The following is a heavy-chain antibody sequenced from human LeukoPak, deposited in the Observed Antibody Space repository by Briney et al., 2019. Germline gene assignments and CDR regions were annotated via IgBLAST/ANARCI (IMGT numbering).Heavy chain of an antibody. D-gene: IGHD6-13*01. CDR1: GGTFSSYA. CDR2: IIPIFGTA. CDR3: ALSLASSSWYIFDY. J-gene: IGHJ4*02. V-gene: IGHV1-69*05. Sequence: SVKVSCKASGGTFSSYAISWVRQAPGQGLEWMGGIIPIFGTANYAQEFQGRVTITTDESTSTAYMELSSLRSEDTAVYYCALSLASSSWYIFDYWGQGTLVTVSS.